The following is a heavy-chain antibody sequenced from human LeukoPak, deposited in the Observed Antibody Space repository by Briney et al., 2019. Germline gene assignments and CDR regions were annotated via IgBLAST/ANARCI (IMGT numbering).Heavy chain of an antibody. D-gene: IGHD1-26*01. Sequence: GASVNVSFKASGYTFTNYAIHWVRQAPGQRLEWMGWINTGNGNTKYSQKFQGRVTITRDTSASTAYMELSSLSSEDTAVYYCAREGAASWFDPWGQGTLVTVSS. V-gene: IGHV1-3*04. CDR2: INTGNGNT. J-gene: IGHJ5*02. CDR3: AREGAASWFDP. CDR1: GYTFTNYA.